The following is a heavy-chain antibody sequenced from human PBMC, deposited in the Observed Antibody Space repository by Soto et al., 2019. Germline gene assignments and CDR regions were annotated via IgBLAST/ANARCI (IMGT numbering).Heavy chain of an antibody. CDR1: GFTFSSYG. J-gene: IGHJ6*01. V-gene: IGHV3-30*18. D-gene: IGHD1-26*01. CDR3: AKDVGAPVGYYYYYGMDV. Sequence: QVQLVESGGGVVQPGRSLRLSCAASGFTFSSYGMHWVRQAPGKGLEWVAVISYDGSNKYYADSVKGRFTISRDNSKNTLYLQMNSLRAEDTAVYYCAKDVGAPVGYYYYYGMDVW. CDR2: ISYDGSNK.